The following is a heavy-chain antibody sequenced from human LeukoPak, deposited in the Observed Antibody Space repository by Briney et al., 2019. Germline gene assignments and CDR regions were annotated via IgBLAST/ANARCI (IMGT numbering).Heavy chain of an antibody. D-gene: IGHD3-22*01. CDR2: VVVGSGNT. J-gene: IGHJ4*02. CDR3: AADPDYYDSSGYY. Sequence: ASVKVSCKASGFTFTSSAMQWVRQARGQRLEWIGWVVVGSGNTNYAQKFQERVTITRDMSTSTAYMELSSLRSEDTAVYYCAADPDYYDSSGYYWGQGTLVTVS. CDR1: GFTFTSSA. V-gene: IGHV1-58*02.